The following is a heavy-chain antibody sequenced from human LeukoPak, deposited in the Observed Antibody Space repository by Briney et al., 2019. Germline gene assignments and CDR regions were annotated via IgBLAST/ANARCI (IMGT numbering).Heavy chain of an antibody. CDR1: GFTFSRHC. Sequence: GGSLRLSCGASGFTFSRHCMSWVRQAPGKGLEWVAKIKENGNEQFYADSVKGRFTISRDNAKNSLFLQMDSLTVDDTAVYYCARDEEQLNIWGQGTMVTVSS. CDR2: IKENGNEQ. CDR3: ARDEEQLNI. V-gene: IGHV3-7*04. J-gene: IGHJ3*02. D-gene: IGHD6-19*01.